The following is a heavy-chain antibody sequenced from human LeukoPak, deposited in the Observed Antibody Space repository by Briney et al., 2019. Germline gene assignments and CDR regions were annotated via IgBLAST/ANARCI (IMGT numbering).Heavy chain of an antibody. CDR1: GYTFTNYA. J-gene: IGHJ4*02. CDR3: ARAVKYRSGPLTDLLPYYFDY. CDR2: INTGNGNT. Sequence: ASVKVSCKASGYTFTNYAMHWVRQAPGQRLEWMGWINTGNGNTKYSQEFQGRVTITRDTSANTAYMELSSLRSEDMAVYYCARAVKYRSGPLTDLLPYYFDYWGQGTLVTVSS. V-gene: IGHV1-3*03. D-gene: IGHD6-19*01.